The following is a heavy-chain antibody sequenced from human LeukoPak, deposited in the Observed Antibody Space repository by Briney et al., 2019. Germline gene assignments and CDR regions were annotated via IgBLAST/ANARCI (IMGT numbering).Heavy chain of an antibody. J-gene: IGHJ6*03. CDR2: ISSSSSYI. V-gene: IGHV3-21*01. Sequence: GGSLRLSCADSGFTFSSYSMIWVRQAPGKGLEWVSSISSSSSYIYYADSVKGQFTISRDNAKNSLYLQMNSLRAEDTAVYYCARDGDSGSYSMAYYYMDVWGKGTTVTVSS. CDR1: GFTFSSYS. CDR3: ARDGDSGSYSMAYYYMDV. D-gene: IGHD1-26*01.